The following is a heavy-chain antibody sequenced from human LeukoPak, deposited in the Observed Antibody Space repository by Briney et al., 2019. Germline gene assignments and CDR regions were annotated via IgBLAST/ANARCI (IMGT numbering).Heavy chain of an antibody. J-gene: IGHJ4*02. CDR1: GFTFSRYW. CDR2: ISSSSSYI. CDR3: AKDMWPHYYDSSGYYDY. Sequence: KPGGSLRLSCAASGFTFSRYWMYWVRQAPGRGLVWVSSISSSSSYIYYADSVKGRFTISRDNSKNTLYLQMNSLRAEDTAVYYCAKDMWPHYYDSSGYYDYWGQGTLVTVSS. D-gene: IGHD3-22*01. V-gene: IGHV3-21*01.